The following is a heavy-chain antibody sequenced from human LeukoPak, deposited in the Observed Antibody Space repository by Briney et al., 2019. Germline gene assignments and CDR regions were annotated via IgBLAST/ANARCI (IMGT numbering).Heavy chain of an antibody. V-gene: IGHV3-74*01. CDR3: AKRYSSASFDY. Sequence: GGSLRLSCAASGFTFSSNWMHWVRQTPGKGLLWVSRINMDGTTTTYADSVKGRFTISRDNSKNTLYLQMNSLRAEDTAVYYCAKRYSSASFDYWGQGTLVTVSS. D-gene: IGHD6-25*01. J-gene: IGHJ4*02. CDR2: INMDGTTT. CDR1: GFTFSSNW.